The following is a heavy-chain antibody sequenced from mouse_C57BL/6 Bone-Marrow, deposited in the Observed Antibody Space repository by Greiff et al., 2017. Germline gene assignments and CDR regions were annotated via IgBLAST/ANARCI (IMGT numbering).Heavy chain of an antibody. V-gene: IGHV5-6*02. Sequence: DVKLVESGGDLVKPGGSLKLSCAASGFTFSSYGMSWVRQTPDKRLEWVATISSGGSYTYYPDRVKGRFTISRDNAKNTLYLQMSSLKSEDTAMYYCRRLFITTVVYFDYWGQGTTLTVSS. J-gene: IGHJ2*01. CDR1: GFTFSSYG. CDR3: RRLFITTVVYFDY. CDR2: ISSGGSYT. D-gene: IGHD1-1*01.